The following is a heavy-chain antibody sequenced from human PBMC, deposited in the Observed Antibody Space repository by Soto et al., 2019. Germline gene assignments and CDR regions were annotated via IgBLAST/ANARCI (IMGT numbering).Heavy chain of an antibody. V-gene: IGHV1-58*01. Sequence: QMQLVQSGPEVKKPGTSVKVSCKVSGFTFITSTVQWVRQARGQPLEWIGWIVVGSGNTIYAQKFQERVPFTRDESTSTAYMELSSLRSEDTGVYYCAAGEYHDTSGYSSDYWGQGTLVTVSS. D-gene: IGHD3-3*01. CDR2: IVVGSGNT. J-gene: IGHJ4*02. CDR1: GFTFITST. CDR3: AAGEYHDTSGYSSDY.